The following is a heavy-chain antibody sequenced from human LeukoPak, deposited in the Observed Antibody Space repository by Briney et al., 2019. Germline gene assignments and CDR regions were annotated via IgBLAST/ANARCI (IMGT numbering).Heavy chain of an antibody. V-gene: IGHV4-59*01. Sequence: PSETLSLTCTVSGDSISSYYWSWIRQPPGKGLEWIGYIYYSGSANYNPSLKSRVTISVDTSKNQFSLKLSSVTAADTAVYYCARDSYASYYYYGMDVWGQGTTVTVSS. CDR2: IYYSGSA. CDR3: ARDSYASYYYYGMDV. D-gene: IGHD2-2*01. J-gene: IGHJ6*02. CDR1: GDSISSYY.